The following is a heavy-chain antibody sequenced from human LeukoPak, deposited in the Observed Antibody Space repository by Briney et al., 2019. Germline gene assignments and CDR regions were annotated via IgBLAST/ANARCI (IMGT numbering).Heavy chain of an antibody. J-gene: IGHJ6*02. CDR2: IKKDGSEK. CDR3: ARGYSSGWHGEARYYYYGMDV. CDR1: GFTFSSYW. Sequence: PGGSLRLSCAASGFTFSSYWMSWVRQAPGKGLEWVDNIKKDGSEKYYVDSVKGRFTISRDNAKNSLYLQMNSLRAEDTAVYYCARGYSSGWHGEARYYYYGMDVWGQGTTVTVSS. V-gene: IGHV3-7*01. D-gene: IGHD6-19*01.